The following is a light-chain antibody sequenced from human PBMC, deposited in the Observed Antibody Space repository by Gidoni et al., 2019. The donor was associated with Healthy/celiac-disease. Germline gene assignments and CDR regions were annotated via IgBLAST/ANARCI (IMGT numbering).Light chain of an antibody. J-gene: IGKJ3*01. CDR2: AAS. V-gene: IGKV1-39*01. CDR3: QQSYSTLYST. CDR1: QSISSY. Sequence: DIQMTQSPSSLSASVGDRVTITCRASQSISSYLNWYQQKPGKAPKLLIYAASSLQSGVPSRFSGSGSGTDFTLTISSLQPEDFATYYCQQSYSTLYSTFXPXTKVDIK.